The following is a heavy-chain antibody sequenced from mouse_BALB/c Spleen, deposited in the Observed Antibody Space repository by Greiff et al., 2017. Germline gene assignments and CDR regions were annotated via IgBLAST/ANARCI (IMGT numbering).Heavy chain of an antibody. J-gene: IGHJ4*01. CDR3: ARDLDGYSYYYAMDY. D-gene: IGHD2-3*01. V-gene: IGHV3-6*02. CDR1: GYSITSGYY. Sequence: EVKLMESGPGLVKPSQSLSLTCSVTGYSITSGYYWNWIRQFPGNKLEWMGYISYDGSNNYNPSLKNRISITRDTSKNQFFLKLNSVTTEDTATYYCARDLDGYSYYYAMDYWGQGTSVTVSS. CDR2: ISYDGSN.